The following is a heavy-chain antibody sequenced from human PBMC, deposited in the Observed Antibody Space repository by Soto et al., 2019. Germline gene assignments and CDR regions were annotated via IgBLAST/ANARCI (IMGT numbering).Heavy chain of an antibody. CDR3: ARDSFYDSSGYPGAFDI. Sequence: SETLSLTCTVSGGSISSYYWSWIRQPAGKGLEWIGRIYTSGSTNYNPSLKGRVTMSVDTSKNQFSLKLSSVTAADTAVHYCARDSFYDSSGYPGAFDIWGQGTMVTVSS. V-gene: IGHV4-4*07. J-gene: IGHJ3*02. D-gene: IGHD3-22*01. CDR1: GGSISSYY. CDR2: IYTSGST.